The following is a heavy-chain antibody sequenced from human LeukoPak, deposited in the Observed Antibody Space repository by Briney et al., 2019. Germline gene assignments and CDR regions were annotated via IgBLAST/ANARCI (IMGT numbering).Heavy chain of an antibody. D-gene: IGHD3-10*01. J-gene: IGHJ3*02. CDR1: GGSISSSNW. CDR3: ARAQLWFGELYAFDI. CDR2: IYHSGST. Sequence: SGTLSLTCAVSGGSISSSNWWSWVRQPPGKGLEWIGEIYHSGSTNYNPSLKSRVTISVDKSKNQFSLKLSSVTAADTAVYYCARAQLWFGELYAFDIWGQETMVTVSS. V-gene: IGHV4-4*02.